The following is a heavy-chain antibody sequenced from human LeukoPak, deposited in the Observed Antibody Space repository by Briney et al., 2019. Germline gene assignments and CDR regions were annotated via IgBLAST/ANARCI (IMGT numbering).Heavy chain of an antibody. D-gene: IGHD3/OR15-3a*01. CDR2: IYTNGRDT. V-gene: IGHV3-23*05. CDR3: AHLVWEYVGGLDV. CDR1: GFVFRSYG. Sequence: GGSLRLSCAASGFVFRSYGMNWVRRAPGKGLEWVSGIYTNGRDTSYADSVKGRFTISRDNSKNTLYLQMHSLRVEDTAVYYCAHLVWEYVGGLDVWGQGTTVTVSS. J-gene: IGHJ6*02.